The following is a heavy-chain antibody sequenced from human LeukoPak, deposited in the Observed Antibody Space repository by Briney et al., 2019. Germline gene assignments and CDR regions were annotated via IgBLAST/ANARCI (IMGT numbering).Heavy chain of an antibody. J-gene: IGHJ4*02. CDR1: GFTFSSYS. V-gene: IGHV3-21*01. CDR2: ISSSSSYI. D-gene: IGHD4-17*01. Sequence: GGSLRLSCAASGFTFSSYSMNWVRQAPGKGLEWVSSISSSSSYIYYADSVKGRFTISRDNAKNSLYLQMNSLRAEETAWYYCAGVTRDYGEFSKDYRGQGTLVTVSS. CDR3: AGVTRDYGEFSKDY.